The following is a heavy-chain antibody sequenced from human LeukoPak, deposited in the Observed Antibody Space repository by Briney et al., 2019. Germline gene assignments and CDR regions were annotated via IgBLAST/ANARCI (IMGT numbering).Heavy chain of an antibody. Sequence: GGSLRLSCAASGFTFSSYAMHWVRQAPGKGLEWVAVISYDGSNKYYADSVKGRFTISRDNSKNTLYLQMNSLRAEDTAVYYCAREQGVVPAASYFDYWAREPWSPSPQ. CDR1: GFTFSSYA. CDR3: AREQGVVPAASYFDY. J-gene: IGHJ4*02. CDR2: ISYDGSNK. V-gene: IGHV3-30*01. D-gene: IGHD2-2*01.